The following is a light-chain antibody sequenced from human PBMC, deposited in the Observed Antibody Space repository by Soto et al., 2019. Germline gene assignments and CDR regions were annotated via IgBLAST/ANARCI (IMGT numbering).Light chain of an antibody. CDR3: QQTYSSPET. CDR2: AAS. Sequence: DIQMTQSPSSLSASVGDRVTITCRASQSISNYLNWFQQKPGNPPKLLIYAASTLQGGVPSRFSGRGSGTDFTLTISSLPPEDFATYYCQQTYSSPETFGQGTKVEI. V-gene: IGKV1-39*01. CDR1: QSISNY. J-gene: IGKJ1*01.